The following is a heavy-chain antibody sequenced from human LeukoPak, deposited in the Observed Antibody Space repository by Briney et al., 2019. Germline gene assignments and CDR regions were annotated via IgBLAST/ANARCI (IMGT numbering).Heavy chain of an antibody. CDR1: GFTFSRYW. CDR2: IKQDGSER. Sequence: PGGSLRLSCAASGFTFSRYWMSWVRQAPGKGLEWVANIKQDGSERYYVDSVKGRFTISRDNAKNSLHLQMNNLRAGDTAVFYCGREYYYYFLDVWGKGTTVTVSS. CDR3: GREYYYYFLDV. J-gene: IGHJ6*03. V-gene: IGHV3-7*01.